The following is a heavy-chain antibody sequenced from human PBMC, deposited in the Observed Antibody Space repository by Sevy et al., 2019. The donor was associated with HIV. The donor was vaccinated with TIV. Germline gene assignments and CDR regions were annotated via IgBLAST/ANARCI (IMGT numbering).Heavy chain of an antibody. Sequence: GGSLRLSCAASGFTFSSYWMTWVRQAPGKGLEWVANIRQDGSEKYYVASVKGRFTISRDNTKNSLYLQMNGLRAEDTAVYYCAREGASMITRSPSAFDIWGQGTLVTVSS. CDR3: AREGASMITRSPSAFDI. J-gene: IGHJ3*02. CDR1: GFTFSSYW. V-gene: IGHV3-7*01. CDR2: IRQDGSEK. D-gene: IGHD3-16*01.